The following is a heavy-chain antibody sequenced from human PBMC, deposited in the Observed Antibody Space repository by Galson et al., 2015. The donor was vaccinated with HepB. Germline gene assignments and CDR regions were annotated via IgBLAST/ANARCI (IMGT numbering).Heavy chain of an antibody. J-gene: IGHJ6*02. CDR1: GFTFSSYA. V-gene: IGHV3-23*01. Sequence: SLRLSCAASGFTFSSYAMSWVRQAPGKGLEWVSATSGSGGSTYYADSVKGRFTISRDNSKNTLYLQMNSLRAEDTAVYYCAKGYSYGSPYGMDVWGQGTTDTVSS. CDR2: TSGSGGST. D-gene: IGHD5-18*01. CDR3: AKGYSYGSPYGMDV.